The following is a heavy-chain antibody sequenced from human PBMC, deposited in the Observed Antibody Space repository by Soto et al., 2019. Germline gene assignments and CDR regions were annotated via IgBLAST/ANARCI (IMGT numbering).Heavy chain of an antibody. CDR2: IKSKTDGGTT. CDR3: TTDVYYDILTGYLRLTNADY. D-gene: IGHD3-9*01. J-gene: IGHJ4*02. Sequence: PGGSLRLSCAASGFTFDDYAMHWVRQAPGKGLEWVGRIKSKTDGGTTDYAAPVKGRFTISRDDSKNTLYLQMNSLKTEDTAVYYCTTDVYYDILTGYLRLTNADYWGQGTLVTVSS. CDR1: GFTFDDYA. V-gene: IGHV3-15*07.